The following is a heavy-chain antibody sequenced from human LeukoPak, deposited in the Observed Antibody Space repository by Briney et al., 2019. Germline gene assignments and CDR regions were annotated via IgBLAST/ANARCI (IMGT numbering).Heavy chain of an antibody. CDR2: IYPGDSDT. J-gene: IGHJ5*02. V-gene: IGHV5-51*01. CDR3: ARQGCGGNFRWWFDP. Sequence: LGESLKISCQGSGYSFTSYWIGWVRQMPGKGLEWMGIIYPGDSDTRYSPSFQGQVTISADKSISTAYLQWSSLKASDTAMYYCARQGCGGNFRWWFDPWGQGTLVTVSS. D-gene: IGHD4-23*01. CDR1: GYSFTSYW.